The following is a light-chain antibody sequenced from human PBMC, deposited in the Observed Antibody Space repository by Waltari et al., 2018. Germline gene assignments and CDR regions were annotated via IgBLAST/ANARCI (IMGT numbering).Light chain of an antibody. V-gene: IGKV3-11*01. J-gene: IGKJ4*01. CDR2: HAS. CDR3: QQRANWPPLT. CDR1: QSVSTF. Sequence: VLTQSPATLSLSPGESATLPCRASQSVSTFLARYQQNPGQAPRLLIYHASNRAPGIPARFSGSGSGTDFTLTISTVEPEDCAVYYCQQRANWPPLTFGGGTKVEIK.